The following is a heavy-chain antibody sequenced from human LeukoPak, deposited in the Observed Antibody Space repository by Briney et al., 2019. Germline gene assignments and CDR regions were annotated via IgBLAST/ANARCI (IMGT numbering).Heavy chain of an antibody. CDR3: ATVEDWRSNGYDY. V-gene: IGHV1-2*06. J-gene: IGHJ4*02. CDR1: GYTFTGYY. Sequence: ASVKVSCKASGYTFTGYYMHWVRQAPGQGLEWMGRINPNSGGTNYAQKFQGRVTMTRDTSISTAYMELRRRRCDDAAVYYCATVEDWRSNGYDYWGQGPVVTVSS. CDR2: INPNSGGT. D-gene: IGHD3/OR15-3a*01.